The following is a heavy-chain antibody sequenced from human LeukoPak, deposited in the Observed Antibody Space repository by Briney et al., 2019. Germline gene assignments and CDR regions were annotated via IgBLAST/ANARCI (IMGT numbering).Heavy chain of an antibody. V-gene: IGHV3-48*03. CDR3: VSGYYYGGDFDY. Sequence: PGGTLRLSCAASGFTFSSYEMSWVRQAVGKGLEWVGYISSSGSTIYYADSVKGRFTISRDHAKTSPYLQMNSLRAEDTAVYYCVSGYYYGGDFDYWGQGPLVTVSS. CDR2: ISSSGSTI. J-gene: IGHJ4*02. D-gene: IGHD3-22*01. CDR1: GFTFSSYE.